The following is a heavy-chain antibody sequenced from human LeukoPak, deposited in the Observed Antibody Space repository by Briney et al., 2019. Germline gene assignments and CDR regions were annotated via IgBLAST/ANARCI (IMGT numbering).Heavy chain of an antibody. CDR1: GFTLNNYD. CDR3: ARSVPDYTRFDY. D-gene: IGHD4-11*01. CDR2: IYRAGET. V-gene: IGHV3-13*01. J-gene: IGHJ4*02. Sequence: GGSLRLSCVASGFTLNNYDMHWVRQATGEGLEWVSIIYRAGETYYPGSVKGRFTISRENAKNSLYLQMNSLRAGDTAVYYCARSVPDYTRFDYWGQGALVTVSS.